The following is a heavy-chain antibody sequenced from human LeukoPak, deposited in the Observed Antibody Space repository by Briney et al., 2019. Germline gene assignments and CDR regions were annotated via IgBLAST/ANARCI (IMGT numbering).Heavy chain of an antibody. D-gene: IGHD4-23*01. J-gene: IGHJ4*02. V-gene: IGHV3-30*18. Sequence: HTGGSLRLSCAASGFTFSSYGMYWVRQAPGKGLEWVAVISYDGSKKYYADSVKGRFTISRDNSKNTLYLQMNSLRAEDTAVYYCAKDLATVVTPGYFDYWGQGTLVTVSS. CDR1: GFTFSSYG. CDR3: AKDLATVVTPGYFDY. CDR2: ISYDGSKK.